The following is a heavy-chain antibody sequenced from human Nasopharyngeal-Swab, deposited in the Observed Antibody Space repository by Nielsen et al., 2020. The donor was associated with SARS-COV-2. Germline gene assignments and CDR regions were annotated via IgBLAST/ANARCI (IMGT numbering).Heavy chain of an antibody. J-gene: IGHJ4*02. Sequence: ASVKVSCKASGYTFTSYGISWVRQAPGQGLEWMGWISAYNGNTNYAQKLQGRVTMTTDTSTSTAYMELRSLRSDDTAVYYCARLDDSSVLYYFDYWGQGTLVTVSS. CDR3: ARLDDSSVLYYFDY. D-gene: IGHD3-22*01. V-gene: IGHV1-18*01. CDR1: GYTFTSYG. CDR2: ISAYNGNT.